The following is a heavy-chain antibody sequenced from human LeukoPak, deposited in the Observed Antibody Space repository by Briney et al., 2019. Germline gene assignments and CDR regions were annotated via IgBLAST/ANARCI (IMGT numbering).Heavy chain of an antibody. CDR1: GGSISSYY. CDR2: IYYSGST. CDR3: ARVHSSGWYVPDAFDI. V-gene: IGHV4-59*08. D-gene: IGHD6-19*01. J-gene: IGHJ3*02. Sequence: SETLSLTCTVSGGSISSYYWSWIRQPPGKGLEWIGYIYYSGSTNYNPSLKSRVTISVDTSKNQFSLKLSSVTAADTAVYYCARVHSSGWYVPDAFDIWGQGTMVTVSS.